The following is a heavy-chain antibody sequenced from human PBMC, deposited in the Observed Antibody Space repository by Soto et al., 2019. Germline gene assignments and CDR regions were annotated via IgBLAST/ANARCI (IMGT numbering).Heavy chain of an antibody. CDR1: GVSITSSDSY. Sequence: QVQLQESGPGLVKPSQTLSLTCSVSGVSITSSDSYWSLIRQPPGKGLEWIGYINSSGRAYYKPSLKSRVSISIDTSKNQFSLRLTSVTVADTAVYFCASFSTLGKDCGVDVWGQGTTVTVSS. D-gene: IGHD2-21*02. CDR2: INSSGRA. CDR3: ASFSTLGKDCGVDV. V-gene: IGHV4-30-4*01. J-gene: IGHJ6*02.